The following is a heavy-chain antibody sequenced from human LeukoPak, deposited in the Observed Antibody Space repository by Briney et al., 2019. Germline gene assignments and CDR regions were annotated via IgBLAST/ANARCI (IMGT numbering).Heavy chain of an antibody. CDR1: GGTFSSYT. J-gene: IGHJ4*02. D-gene: IGHD6-19*01. CDR2: IIPILGIA. CDR3: ARDGDYSSGWQRFDY. Sequence: SVKVSCKASGGTFSSYTISWVRQAPGQGLEWMGRIIPILGIANYVQKFQGRVTITADKSTSTAYMELSSLRSEDTAVYYCARDGDYSSGWQRFDYWGQGTLVTVSS. V-gene: IGHV1-69*04.